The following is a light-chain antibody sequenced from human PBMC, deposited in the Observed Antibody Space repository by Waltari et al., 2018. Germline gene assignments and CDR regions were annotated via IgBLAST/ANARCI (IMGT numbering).Light chain of an antibody. Sequence: EVVITHSPATLSVSPGESATLSCRASQSVSRFLAWYQQKPGQAPRLLIYGAPTRATGIPARFSGGGSGTEFTLTISSLQSEDFAVYFCQQYNDWPPLTFGGGTKLEIK. CDR1: QSVSRF. J-gene: IGKJ4*01. V-gene: IGKV3-15*01. CDR2: GAP. CDR3: QQYNDWPPLT.